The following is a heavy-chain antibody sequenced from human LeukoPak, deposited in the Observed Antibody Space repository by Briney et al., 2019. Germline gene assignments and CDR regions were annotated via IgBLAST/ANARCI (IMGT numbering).Heavy chain of an antibody. J-gene: IGHJ6*03. CDR1: GFTFSSYS. CDR3: ARVKEDYGDYVVYDYYYYMDV. Sequence: GGSLRLSCAASGFTFSSYSMNWVRQAPGKGLEWVSSISSSSSYIYYADSVKGRFTISRDNAKNSLYLQMNSLRAEDTAVYYCARVKEDYGDYVVYDYYYYMDVWGKGTTVTVSS. D-gene: IGHD4-17*01. CDR2: ISSSSSYI. V-gene: IGHV3-21*01.